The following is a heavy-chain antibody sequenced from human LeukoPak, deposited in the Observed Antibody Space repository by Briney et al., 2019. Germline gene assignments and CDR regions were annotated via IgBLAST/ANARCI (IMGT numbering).Heavy chain of an antibody. CDR1: GYSFTNYW. V-gene: IGHV5-51*01. CDR3: ARLARGGEQLVWFDY. J-gene: IGHJ4*02. CDR2: IYPGDSDT. D-gene: IGHD6-13*01. Sequence: GESLKISCKGSGYSFTNYWIAWVRQMPGKGLEWMGIIYPGDSDTRYSPSFQGQVTISADKSTSTAYLQWSSLKASDTAMFYCARLARGGEQLVWFDYWGQGTLVTVSS.